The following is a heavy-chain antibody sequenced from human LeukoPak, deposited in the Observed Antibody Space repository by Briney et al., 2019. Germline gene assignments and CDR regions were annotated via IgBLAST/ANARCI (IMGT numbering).Heavy chain of an antibody. Sequence: PGGSLRLSCAASGFSFSDYDIHWVRLAPGKGLEWVTFIRYDGSNTYAESVKGRFTISRDYSRSTLFLQMNSLRGEDTAIYYCATHRQVMLPFEAWGQGTLVTVSS. J-gene: IGHJ5*02. CDR1: GFSFSDYD. D-gene: IGHD2-21*01. V-gene: IGHV3-30*02. CDR2: IRYDGSNT. CDR3: ATHRQVMLPFEA.